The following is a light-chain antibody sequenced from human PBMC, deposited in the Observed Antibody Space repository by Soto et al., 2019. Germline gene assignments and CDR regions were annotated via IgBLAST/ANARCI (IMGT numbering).Light chain of an antibody. Sequence: ELTQPPSVSVAPGQTARITCGGNNIGSKRVHWYQQLPGTPPKVLIYGNSNRPSGVPDRFSASKSGTSASLAITGLQAEDEADYYCQSFDNSLSGSYVFGSGTKVTV. J-gene: IGLJ1*01. V-gene: IGLV1-40*01. CDR1: NIGSKR. CDR3: QSFDNSLSGSYV. CDR2: GNS.